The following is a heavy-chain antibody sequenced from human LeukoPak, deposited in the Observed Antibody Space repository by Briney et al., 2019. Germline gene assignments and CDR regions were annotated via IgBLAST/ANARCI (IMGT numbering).Heavy chain of an antibody. CDR1: GYTFTSYG. Sequence: ASVKVSCKASGYTFTSYGISWVRQAPGQGLEWMGWISAYNGNTNYAQKLQGRVTMTTDTSTSTAYMELRSLRSDDTAVYYCARGITIFGVVIVADYGMDVWGQGTTVTVSS. CDR2: ISAYNGNT. D-gene: IGHD3-3*01. J-gene: IGHJ6*02. CDR3: ARGITIFGVVIVADYGMDV. V-gene: IGHV1-18*01.